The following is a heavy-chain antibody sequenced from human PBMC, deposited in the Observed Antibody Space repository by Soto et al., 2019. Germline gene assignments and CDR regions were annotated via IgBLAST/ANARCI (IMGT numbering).Heavy chain of an antibody. Sequence: ASVKVSCKASGYTFTSYYMHWVRQAPGQGLEWMGIINPSGGSTSYAQKFQGRVTMTRDTSTSTVYMELSSLRSEDTAVYYCASKRVWYLGDDTSEAFDIWGQGTMVTVSS. V-gene: IGHV1-46*01. CDR1: GYTFTSYY. CDR2: INPSGGST. J-gene: IGHJ3*02. D-gene: IGHD4-17*01. CDR3: ASKRVWYLGDDTSEAFDI.